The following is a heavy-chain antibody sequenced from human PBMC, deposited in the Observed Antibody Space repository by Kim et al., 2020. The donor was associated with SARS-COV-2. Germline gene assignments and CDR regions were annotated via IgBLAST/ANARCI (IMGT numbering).Heavy chain of an antibody. CDR3: ARGTLWFGEFPRGMDV. J-gene: IGHJ6*02. Sequence: GGSLRLSCAASGFTFSSYSMNWVRQAPGKGLEWVSSISSSSSYIYYADSVKGRFTISRDNAKNSLYLQMNSLRAEDTAVYYCARGTLWFGEFPRGMDVWGQGTTVPVPS. D-gene: IGHD3-10*01. CDR1: GFTFSSYS. CDR2: ISSSSSYI. V-gene: IGHV3-21*01.